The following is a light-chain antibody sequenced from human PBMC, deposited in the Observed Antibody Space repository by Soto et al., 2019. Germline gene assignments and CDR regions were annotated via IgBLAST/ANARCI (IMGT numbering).Light chain of an antibody. CDR2: GAS. J-gene: IGKJ1*01. CDR1: QSVSSSY. V-gene: IGKV3-20*01. Sequence: EIVLTQSPGTLSLSPGERATLSCRASQSVSSSYLAWYQQKPGQAPRHLIYGASSRATGIPDRFSGSGSGTDFTLNISRLEPEDFAVYYCQQYGSSPWTFGQGTKVEIK. CDR3: QQYGSSPWT.